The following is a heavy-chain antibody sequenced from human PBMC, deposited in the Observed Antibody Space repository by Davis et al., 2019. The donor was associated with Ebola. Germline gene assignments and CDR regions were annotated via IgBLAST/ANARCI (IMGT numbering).Heavy chain of an antibody. CDR1: GFIFSRHS. CDR2: ISDSGDDI. CDR3: ASDDLGVLPGDVFDM. Sequence: GESLKISCAASGFIFSRHSMNWVRQAPGKGLEWISYISDSGDDIHYADSVKGRFTVSRDDAKNSLHLQMNSLTDEDTATYFCASDDLGVLPGDVFDMWGQGTMVTVSS. D-gene: IGHD3-10*01. V-gene: IGHV3-21*05. J-gene: IGHJ3*02.